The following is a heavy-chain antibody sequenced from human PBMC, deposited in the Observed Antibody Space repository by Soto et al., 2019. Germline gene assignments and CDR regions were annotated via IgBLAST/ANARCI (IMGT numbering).Heavy chain of an antibody. V-gene: IGHV3-30*18. Sequence: PGGSLRLSCAGSGFSFDAYGMHWVRQAPGKGLEWLTTVSFDSKNKYYIDSVEGRFTISRDNSKNMLFLQMNSLRHEDTAVYYCAKESVETSYSYYGMDVWGPGTTVTV. CDR2: VSFDSKNK. J-gene: IGHJ6*02. CDR1: GFSFDAYG. CDR3: AKESVETSYSYYGMDV. D-gene: IGHD4-4*01.